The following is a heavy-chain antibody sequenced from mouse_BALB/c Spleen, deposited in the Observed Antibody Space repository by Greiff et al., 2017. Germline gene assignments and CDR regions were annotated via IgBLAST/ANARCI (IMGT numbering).Heavy chain of an antibody. Sequence: EVMLVESGPGLVKPSQSLSLTCTVTGYSITSDYAWNWIRQFPGNKLEWMGYISYSGSTSYNPSLKSRISITRDTSKNQFFLQLNSVTTEDTATYYCARRKYFEVFDYWGQVTTLTVSS. CDR3: ARRKYFEVFDY. CDR1: GYSITSDYA. V-gene: IGHV3-2*02. J-gene: IGHJ2*01. D-gene: IGHD5-1*01. CDR2: ISYSGST.